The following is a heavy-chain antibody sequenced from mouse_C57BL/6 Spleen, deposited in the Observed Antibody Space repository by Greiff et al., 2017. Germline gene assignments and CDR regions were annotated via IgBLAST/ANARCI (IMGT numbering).Heavy chain of an antibody. J-gene: IGHJ2*01. V-gene: IGHV1-62-2*01. D-gene: IGHD2-10*02. CDR2: FYPGSGSI. CDR1: GYTFTEYT. Sequence: QVQLKESGAELVKPGASVKLSCKASGYTFTEYTIHWVKQRSGQGLEWIGWFYPGSGSIKYNEKFKDKATLTSDKSSSTVYMELSRLTSEDSAVYFCARHEGYGNYFDYWGQGTTLTVSS. CDR3: ARHEGYGNYFDY.